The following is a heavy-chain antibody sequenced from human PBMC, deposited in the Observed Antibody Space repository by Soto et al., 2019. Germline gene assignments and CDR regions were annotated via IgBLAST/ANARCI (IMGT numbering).Heavy chain of an antibody. J-gene: IGHJ6*02. Sequence: ETLSLTCTVSGGSISSYYWSWIRQPPGKGLEWIGYIYYSGSTNYNPSLKSRVTISVDTSKNQFSLKLSSVTAADTAVYYCARVQVDTAMVTGAYYYYYYGMDVWGQGTTVTVSS. CDR1: GGSISSYY. D-gene: IGHD5-18*01. CDR2: IYYSGST. CDR3: ARVQVDTAMVTGAYYYYYYGMDV. V-gene: IGHV4-59*01.